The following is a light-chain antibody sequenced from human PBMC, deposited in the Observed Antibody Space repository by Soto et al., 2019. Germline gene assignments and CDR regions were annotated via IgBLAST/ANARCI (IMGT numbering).Light chain of an antibody. CDR1: QSVSSY. J-gene: IGKJ1*01. CDR2: GAS. CDR3: QQYSNWPRT. V-gene: IGKV3-15*01. Sequence: EIVMTQSPLTLSVSPGVRVTLSCRASQSVSSYLAWYQQKPGQPPRLLIQGASTRATGIPARFSGSGSGTEFSLTISSLQSEDFVVYYCQQYSNWPRTFGQGTKVDIK.